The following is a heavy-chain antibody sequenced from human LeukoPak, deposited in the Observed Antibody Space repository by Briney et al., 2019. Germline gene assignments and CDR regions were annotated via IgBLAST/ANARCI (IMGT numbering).Heavy chain of an antibody. J-gene: IGHJ4*02. CDR1: GFTFSSSW. Sequence: PGGSLRLSCAASGFTFSSSWMSWVRQAPGKGLEWVANIQPDGSEKHYVDSVKGRFTISRDNAKNSLYLQMNSLRAEDTAVYYCARSPIAAAGTAFDYWGQGTLVTVSS. V-gene: IGHV3-7*01. D-gene: IGHD6-13*01. CDR2: IQPDGSEK. CDR3: ARSPIAAAGTAFDY.